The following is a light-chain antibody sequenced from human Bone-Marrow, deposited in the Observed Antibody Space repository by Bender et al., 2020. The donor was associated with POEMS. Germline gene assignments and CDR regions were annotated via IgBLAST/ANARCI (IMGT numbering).Light chain of an antibody. V-gene: IGLV1-40*01. Sequence: QSVLTQPPSVSGAPGQRVTISCTGSSSNTGSGYDINWYQHLPGTATKLLIYGYNNRPSGVPDRFSGSKSGTSASLAITGLQAEDEGDYYSQTYDNRLGGWVFGGGTKLTVL. CDR1: SSNTGSGYD. CDR2: GYN. J-gene: IGLJ3*02. CDR3: QTYDNRLGGWV.